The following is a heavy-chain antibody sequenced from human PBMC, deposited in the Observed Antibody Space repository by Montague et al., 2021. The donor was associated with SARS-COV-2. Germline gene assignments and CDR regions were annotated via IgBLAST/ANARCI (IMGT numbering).Heavy chain of an antibody. D-gene: IGHD3-22*01. V-gene: IGHV4-34*01. CDR3: SRVKSVSPLVRQHAPY. CDR2: VNFSGST. Sequence: SETLSLTCAVYGGSFSGYYWSWIRQPPGKGLEWIGEVNFSGSTNFNPSLKSRVTISVDTSENQFSLKLTSVTAADTAVYYCSRVKSVSPLVRQHAPYWGKGTPVTVSS. CDR1: GGSFSGYY. J-gene: IGHJ4*02.